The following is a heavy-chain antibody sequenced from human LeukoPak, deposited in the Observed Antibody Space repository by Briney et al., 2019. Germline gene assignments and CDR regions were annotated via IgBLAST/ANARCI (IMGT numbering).Heavy chain of an antibody. CDR1: DGSISSHY. V-gene: IGHV4-59*11. J-gene: IGHJ6*03. D-gene: IGHD3-22*01. Sequence: SKPLTLTCTVPDGSISSHYWSWFRQPPGKGLKWIGYIYYGGSTTNNPSLNSPVTISGDTSRNQFSLKLRSVTAADTGIYYCARGRQEISMIIVVMTAVSYYLDAWGKENTDTVS. CDR3: ARGRQEISMIIVVMTAVSYYLDA. CDR2: IYYGGST.